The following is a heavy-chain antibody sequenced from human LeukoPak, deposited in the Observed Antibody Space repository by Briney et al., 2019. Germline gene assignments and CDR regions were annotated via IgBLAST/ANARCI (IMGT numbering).Heavy chain of an antibody. D-gene: IGHD6-19*01. CDR1: GYTFTSYA. J-gene: IGHJ5*02. CDR2: INTNTGNP. CDR3: ARDRVAVAGPRANWFDP. V-gene: IGHV7-4-1*02. Sequence: GASVKVYCKASGYTFTSYAMNWVRQAPGQGLEWMGWINTNTGNPTYAQGFTGRFVFSLDTSVSTAYLQISSLKAEDTAVYYCARDRVAVAGPRANWFDPWGQGTLVTVSS.